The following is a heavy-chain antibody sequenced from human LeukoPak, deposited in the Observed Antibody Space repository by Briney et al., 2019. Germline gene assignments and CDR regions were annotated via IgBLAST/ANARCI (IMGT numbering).Heavy chain of an antibody. Sequence: SETLSLTCTVSGYSISSGYYWGWIRQPPGKGLEWIGSIYHSGSTYYNPSLKSRVTISVDTSTNQFSLKLSSVTAADTAVYYCAREPTYYYDSSGYPYPNWFDPWGQGTLVTVSS. CDR1: GYSISSGYY. D-gene: IGHD3-22*01. V-gene: IGHV4-38-2*02. J-gene: IGHJ5*02. CDR2: IYHSGST. CDR3: AREPTYYYDSSGYPYPNWFDP.